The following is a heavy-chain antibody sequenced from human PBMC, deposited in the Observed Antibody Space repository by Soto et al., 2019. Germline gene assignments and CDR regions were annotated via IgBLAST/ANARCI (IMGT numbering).Heavy chain of an antibody. CDR1: GASISGFY. CDR3: VRDGTKTLRDWFDP. Sequence: SETLSLTCTVSGASISGFYWSWLRKSAGKGLEWIGRIYATGTTDYNPSLKSRVMMSVDTSKKQFSLKLRSVTAADTAVYYCVRDGTKTLRDWFDPWGQGISVTVSS. CDR2: IYATGTT. V-gene: IGHV4-4*07. J-gene: IGHJ5*02. D-gene: IGHD1-1*01.